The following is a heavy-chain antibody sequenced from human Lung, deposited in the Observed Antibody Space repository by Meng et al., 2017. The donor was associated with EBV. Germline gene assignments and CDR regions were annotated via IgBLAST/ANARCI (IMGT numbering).Heavy chain of an antibody. V-gene: IGHV4-30-4*01. Sequence: VLRQGSCPDLWKPSPTLSRTCAVSGGSSSSGGYYWSWIRQPPGKGLEWIGYIYYSGSTYYNPSLKSRVTISVDTSKNQFSLKLSSVTAADTAVYYCARGGIGPFDYWGQGTLVTVSS. CDR1: GGSSSSGGYY. J-gene: IGHJ4*02. D-gene: IGHD2-21*01. CDR3: ARGGIGPFDY. CDR2: IYYSGST.